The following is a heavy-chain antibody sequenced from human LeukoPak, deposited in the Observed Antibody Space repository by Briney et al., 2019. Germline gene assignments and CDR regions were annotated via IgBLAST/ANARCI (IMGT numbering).Heavy chain of an antibody. D-gene: IGHD3-10*01. J-gene: IGHJ4*02. CDR1: GYTFTGYY. Sequence: ASVKVSCKASGYTFTGYYMHWVRQAPGQGLEWMGWINPNSGGTNYAQKFQGRVTMTRDTSISTAYMELSRLRSDDTAVYYCARVRVRGTNLFDYWGQGTLVTVPS. CDR3: ARVRVRGTNLFDY. V-gene: IGHV1-2*02. CDR2: INPNSGGT.